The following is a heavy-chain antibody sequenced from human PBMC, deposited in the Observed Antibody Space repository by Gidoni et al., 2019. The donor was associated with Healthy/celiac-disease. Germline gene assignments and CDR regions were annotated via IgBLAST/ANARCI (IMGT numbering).Heavy chain of an antibody. D-gene: IGHD2-21*02. CDR3: ARQRTTAFDY. CDR1: GGSISSSSYY. Sequence: QLQLQESGPGLVKPSETLSLTCTVSGGSISSSSYYWGWIRQPPGKGLAWIGSIYYSGRTYYNPSLKSRVTISVDTSKNQFSLKLSSVTAADTAVYYCARQRTTAFDYWGQGTLVTVSS. J-gene: IGHJ4*02. V-gene: IGHV4-39*01. CDR2: IYYSGRT.